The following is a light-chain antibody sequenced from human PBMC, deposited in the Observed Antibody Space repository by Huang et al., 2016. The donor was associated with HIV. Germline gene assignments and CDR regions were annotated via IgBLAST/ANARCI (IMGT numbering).Light chain of an antibody. V-gene: IGKV3-11*01. J-gene: IGKJ4*01. CDR3: QQRSAWPLT. CDR2: DAS. Sequence: EIVLTQSPATLSLSPGERATLSCRASQSVRSYLAWYQQKPGQAPRLLIYDASNRATGIPARFSGSGSGTDFTLTISNLQSEGFAVYYCQQRSAWPLTVGGGTKVEI. CDR1: QSVRSY.